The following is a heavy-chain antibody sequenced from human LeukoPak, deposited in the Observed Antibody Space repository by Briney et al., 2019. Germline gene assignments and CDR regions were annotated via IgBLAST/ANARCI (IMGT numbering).Heavy chain of an antibody. D-gene: IGHD3-10*01. Sequence: GRSLRLSCAASGFTFSSYGMHWVRQAPGKGLEWVAVIWYDGSNKYYADSVKGRFTISRDNSKNTLNLQMNSLRAEDTAVYYCARDYGSGSYLLYYFDYWGQGTLVTVSS. J-gene: IGHJ4*02. CDR2: IWYDGSNK. CDR1: GFTFSSYG. V-gene: IGHV3-33*01. CDR3: ARDYGSGSYLLYYFDY.